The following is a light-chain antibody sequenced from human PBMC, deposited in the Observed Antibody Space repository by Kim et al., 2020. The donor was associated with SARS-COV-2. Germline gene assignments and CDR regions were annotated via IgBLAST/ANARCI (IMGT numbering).Light chain of an antibody. CDR3: SSYTSSSTV. V-gene: IGLV2-14*04. J-gene: IGLJ2*01. Sequence: PVQSITISSTGTSSDVGGYNYVSWYQQHPVKAAKLMIYDVSNRPSGVSNRFSGSKSGNTASLTISGLQAEDEADYCCSSYTSSSTVFGGGTKLTVL. CDR2: DVS. CDR1: SSDVGGYNY.